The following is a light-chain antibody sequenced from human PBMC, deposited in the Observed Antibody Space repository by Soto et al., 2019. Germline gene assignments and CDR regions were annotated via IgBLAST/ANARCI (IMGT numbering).Light chain of an antibody. CDR1: SSDVGGYNY. CDR3: SAYASSITLV. CDR2: DVS. Sequence: QSALTQPASVSGSPGQSITISCTGTSSDVGGYNYVSWYQQHPGNAPKLMIYDVSNRPSGVSNRFSGSTSGNTASLTISGLQAEDEADYYCSAYASSITLVFGGGTKLNVL. J-gene: IGLJ3*02. V-gene: IGLV2-14*03.